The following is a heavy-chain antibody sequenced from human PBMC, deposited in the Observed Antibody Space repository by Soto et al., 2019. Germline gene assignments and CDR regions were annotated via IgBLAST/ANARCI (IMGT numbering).Heavy chain of an antibody. CDR3: AKDARPDGHRDFDY. CDR2: IYGDGSST. D-gene: IGHD6-6*01. J-gene: IGHJ4*02. V-gene: IGHV3-23*03. Sequence: PGGSLRLSCETSVFTFSTYTMNWVRQAPGKGLEWVSGIYGDGSSTFYADSVKGRFTISRDNSKNTLYLQMNGLRDEDTAVYYCAKDARPDGHRDFDYWGQGTLVTVSS. CDR1: VFTFSTYT.